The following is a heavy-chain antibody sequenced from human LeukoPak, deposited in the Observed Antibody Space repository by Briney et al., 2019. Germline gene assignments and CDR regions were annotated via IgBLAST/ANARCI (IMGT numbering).Heavy chain of an antibody. CDR2: ISSSSSYI. CDR1: GFTFSSYS. D-gene: IGHD3-22*01. Sequence: GGSLRLSCAASGFTFSSYSMNWVLQAPGKGLEWVSSISSSSSYIYYADSVKGRFTISRDNAKNSLYLQMNSLRAEDTAVYYCARDLYYYDSSGYYYWGQGTLVTVSS. J-gene: IGHJ4*02. CDR3: ARDLYYYDSSGYYY. V-gene: IGHV3-21*01.